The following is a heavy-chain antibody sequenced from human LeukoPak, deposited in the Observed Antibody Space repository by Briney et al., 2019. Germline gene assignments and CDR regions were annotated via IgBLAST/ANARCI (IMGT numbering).Heavy chain of an antibody. CDR1: AFTFSSYW. Sequence: GGSLRLSCAASAFTFSSYWMHWVRQAPGKGLVWVSRINSDGLSTSYADSVKGRFTISRDNAKNTLYLQMNSLRAEDTAMYYCARGSDCSGGSCYSDWYFDLWGRGTLVTVSS. V-gene: IGHV3-74*01. CDR2: INSDGLST. J-gene: IGHJ2*01. CDR3: ARGSDCSGGSCYSDWYFDL. D-gene: IGHD2-15*01.